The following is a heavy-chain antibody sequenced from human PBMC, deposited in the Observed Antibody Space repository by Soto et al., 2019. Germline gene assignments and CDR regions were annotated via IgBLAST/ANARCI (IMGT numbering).Heavy chain of an antibody. CDR2: IKTSAGGGAT. Sequence: EVQLVESAGGLVKPGGSLRLSCVASGFSFNKAWMNWVRQAPGQGLEWVGRIKTSAGGGATNYAAPVQGRFTISRDDSKNTLYLHMNSLRTEDTAIYYCTTGSVEGIWGQGTTVIVSS. J-gene: IGHJ6*02. CDR1: GFSFNKAW. V-gene: IGHV3-15*07. CDR3: TTGSVEGI. D-gene: IGHD2-15*01.